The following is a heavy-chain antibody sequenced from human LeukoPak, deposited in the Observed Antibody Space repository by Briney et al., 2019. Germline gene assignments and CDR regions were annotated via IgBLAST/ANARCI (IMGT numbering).Heavy chain of an antibody. CDR1: VITFSSNW. J-gene: IGHJ4*02. V-gene: IGHV3-74*01. CDR2: INGDGSVT. Sequence: GGSLRLSCTACVITFSSNWMHWVRQARGKGLVWVSRINGDGSVTNYTDSVKGRFTISRDNIKNTLYLQMNSLRAEDTAVYYCGSSSSTCCDYWGQGALVTVSS. CDR3: GSSSSTCCDY. D-gene: IGHD2-2*01.